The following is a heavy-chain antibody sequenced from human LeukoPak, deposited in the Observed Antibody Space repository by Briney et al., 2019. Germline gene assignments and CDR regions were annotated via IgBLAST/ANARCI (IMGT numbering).Heavy chain of an antibody. CDR1: GFTFSSYE. CDR3: ARDRGAAWPDAFDI. D-gene: IGHD6-13*01. Sequence: GGSLRLSCAASGFTFSSYEMNWVRQAPGKGLEGVAYISSSGSTIYYEDPVKGRFTISRDNATNSLYLQMNSLRAEGTAVYYCARDRGAAWPDAFDIWGQGTMVTVSS. CDR2: ISSSGSTI. J-gene: IGHJ3*02. V-gene: IGHV3-48*03.